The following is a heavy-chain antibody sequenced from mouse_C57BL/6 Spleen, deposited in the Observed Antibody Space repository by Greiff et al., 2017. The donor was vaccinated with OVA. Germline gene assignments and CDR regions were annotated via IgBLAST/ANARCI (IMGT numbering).Heavy chain of an antibody. V-gene: IGHV7-3*01. CDR1: GFPFTDYY. CDR3: ARFYDGYPFAY. CDR2: IRNKANGYTT. J-gene: IGHJ3*01. D-gene: IGHD2-3*01. Sequence: EVKLVESGGGLVQPGGSLSLSCAASGFPFTDYYLCWVPQPPGKALEWLGFIRNKANGYTTEYSASVKGRFTISRDNSQSILYLQMNALRAEDSATYYCARFYDGYPFAYWGQGTLVTVSA.